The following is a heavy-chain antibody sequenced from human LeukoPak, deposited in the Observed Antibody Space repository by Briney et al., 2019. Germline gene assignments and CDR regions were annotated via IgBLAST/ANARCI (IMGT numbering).Heavy chain of an antibody. CDR3: ARAGSSSWAYYFDY. CDR1: GYTFTGYY. V-gene: IGHV1-2*02. CDR2: INPNSGGT. J-gene: IGHJ4*02. D-gene: IGHD6-13*01. Sequence: GASVKVSCKASGYTFTGYYMHWVRQAPGQGLEWMGWINPNSGGTNYAQKFQGRVTMTRDTSISTAYMELSRLRSDDTAVYYCARAGSSSWAYYFDYWGQGTLVTVSS.